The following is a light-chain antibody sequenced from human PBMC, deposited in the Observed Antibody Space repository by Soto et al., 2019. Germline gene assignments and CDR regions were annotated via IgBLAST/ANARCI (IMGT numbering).Light chain of an antibody. CDR1: QSVLYSSNNKSY. V-gene: IGKV4-1*01. J-gene: IGKJ2*01. Sequence: DIVMTQSPDSLAVSLGERATINCKSSQSVLYSSNNKSYLAWFQQKPGQPPKLLIFWASTRESGVPDRFSGRGSGTDFALTISSLHAEDVAVYYCQQYYLTPYTFGQGTKLEIK. CDR2: WAS. CDR3: QQYYLTPYT.